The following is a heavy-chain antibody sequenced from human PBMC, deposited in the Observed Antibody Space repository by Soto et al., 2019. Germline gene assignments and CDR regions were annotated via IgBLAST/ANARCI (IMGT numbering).Heavy chain of an antibody. CDR3: AKDHRSGSYGY. V-gene: IGHV3-30*18. CDR2: ISYDGSNK. Sequence: QVQLVESGGGVVQPGRSLRLSCAASGFTFSSYGMHWVRQAPGKGLEWVAVISYDGSNKYYADSVKGRFTISRDNSKNSLYLQMNSLRAEDTAVYYCAKDHRSGSYGYWCQGTLVTVSS. D-gene: IGHD1-26*01. CDR1: GFTFSSYG. J-gene: IGHJ4*02.